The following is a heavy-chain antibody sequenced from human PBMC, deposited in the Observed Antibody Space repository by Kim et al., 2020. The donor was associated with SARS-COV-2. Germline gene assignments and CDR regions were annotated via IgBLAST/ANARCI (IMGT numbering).Heavy chain of an antibody. J-gene: IGHJ6*02. Sequence: GGSLRLSCVASGFTFSSYAMSWVRQAPGKGLEWVSVMSASSGDTKYADSVKGRFTISRDNSKDTVYLQMNSLRAEDTALYYCAKMAAAITSYFGMDVWGQGTTVTVSS. CDR1: GFTFSSYA. V-gene: IGHV3-23*01. D-gene: IGHD6-13*01. CDR3: AKMAAAITSYFGMDV. CDR2: MSASSGDT.